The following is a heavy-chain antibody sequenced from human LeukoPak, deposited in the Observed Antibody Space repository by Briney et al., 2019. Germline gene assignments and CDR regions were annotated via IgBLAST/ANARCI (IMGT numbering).Heavy chain of an antibody. Sequence: GGSLRLSCAASGFTFSSYSMNWVRQAPGKGLEWVSSISSSSSYIYYADSVKGRFTISRDNAKNSRYLQMNSLRAEDTAVYYCASKYSGSYYVGYWGQGTLVTVSS. CDR3: ASKYSGSYYVGY. D-gene: IGHD1-26*01. J-gene: IGHJ4*02. V-gene: IGHV3-21*01. CDR2: ISSSSSYI. CDR1: GFTFSSYS.